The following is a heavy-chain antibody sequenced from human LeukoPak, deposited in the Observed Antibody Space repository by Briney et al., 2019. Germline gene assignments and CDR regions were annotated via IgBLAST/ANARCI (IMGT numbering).Heavy chain of an antibody. V-gene: IGHV3-66*01. CDR3: AVGYCSGGSCYYH. D-gene: IGHD2-15*01. CDR1: GFTFSDYS. Sequence: GGSLRLSCAASGFTFSDYSMNWVRQAPGKGLEWVSVIYSGGSTYYADSVKGRFTISRDNSKNTLYLQMNSLRAEDTAVYYCAVGYCSGGSCYYHWGQGTLVTVSS. J-gene: IGHJ4*02. CDR2: IYSGGST.